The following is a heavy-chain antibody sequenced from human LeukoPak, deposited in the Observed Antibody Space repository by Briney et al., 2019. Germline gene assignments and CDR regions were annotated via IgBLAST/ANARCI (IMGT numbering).Heavy chain of an antibody. Sequence: SVKVSCKASGGTFSSYAISWVRQAPGQGLEWMGRIIPILGIANYAQKFQGRVTITADKSTSTAYMELSSLRSEDTAVYYCARTHIPGIAVAGTSFDYWGQGTLVTVSS. CDR3: ARTHIPGIAVAGTSFDY. CDR2: IIPILGIA. J-gene: IGHJ4*02. CDR1: GGTFSSYA. D-gene: IGHD6-19*01. V-gene: IGHV1-69*04.